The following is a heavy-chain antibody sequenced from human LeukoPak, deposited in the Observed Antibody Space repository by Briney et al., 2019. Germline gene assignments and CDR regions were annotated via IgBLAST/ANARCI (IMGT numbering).Heavy chain of an antibody. CDR1: GGSFSGYY. J-gene: IGHJ4*02. D-gene: IGHD3-10*01. CDR3: ARSAYGSGSFDN. CDR2: INHSGST. V-gene: IGHV4-34*01. Sequence: PSETLSLTCAVYGGSFSGYYWSWIRQPPGKGLEWIGEINHSGSTNYNPSLKSRVTISVDTSKNQFSLKLSSVTAADTAVYYCARSAYGSGSFDNWGQGTLVTVSS.